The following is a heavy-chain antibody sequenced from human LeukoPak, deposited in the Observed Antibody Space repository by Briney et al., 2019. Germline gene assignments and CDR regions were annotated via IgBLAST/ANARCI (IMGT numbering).Heavy chain of an antibody. V-gene: IGHV3-23*01. D-gene: IGHD2-21*01. CDR1: GFTFRSHA. J-gene: IGHJ4*02. CDR2: IYENGGTT. Sequence: PGGSLRLSCVGSGFTFRSHAMSWVRQAPEKGLGSVSGIYENGGTTYYADSVKGRFSISRDNSKNTLYLQMDSLRGEDTAVYYCAKDFRIGYSAHFDYWGQGALVTVSS. CDR3: AKDFRIGYSAHFDY.